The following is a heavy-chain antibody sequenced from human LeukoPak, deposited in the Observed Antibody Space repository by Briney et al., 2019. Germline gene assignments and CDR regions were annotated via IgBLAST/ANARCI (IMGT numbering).Heavy chain of an antibody. CDR3: ARGGQWHSGDY. V-gene: IGHV3-21*06. CDR2: ISSSSSYI. Sequence: GGSLRLSCAASGFTFSSYSMNWVRQAPGKGLEWVSFISSSSSYIYYADSMKGRFTVSRDNAKNSLYLQMNSLRAEDTAVYYCARGGQWHSGDYWGQGTLVTVSS. J-gene: IGHJ4*02. CDR1: GFTFSSYS. D-gene: IGHD6-19*01.